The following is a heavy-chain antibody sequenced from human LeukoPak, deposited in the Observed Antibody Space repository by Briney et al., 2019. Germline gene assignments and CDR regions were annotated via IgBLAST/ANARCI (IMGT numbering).Heavy chain of an antibody. CDR2: INHSGST. CDR1: GGSFSGYY. CDR3: ARERRGDVAAAGTGAFDY. J-gene: IGHJ4*02. D-gene: IGHD6-13*01. Sequence: SETLSLTCAVYGGSFSGYYRSWIRQPPGKGLEWIGEINHSGSTNYNPSLKSRVTISVDMSKNQFSLKLSSVTAADTAVYYCARERRGDVAAAGTGAFDYWGQGTLVTVSS. V-gene: IGHV4-34*01.